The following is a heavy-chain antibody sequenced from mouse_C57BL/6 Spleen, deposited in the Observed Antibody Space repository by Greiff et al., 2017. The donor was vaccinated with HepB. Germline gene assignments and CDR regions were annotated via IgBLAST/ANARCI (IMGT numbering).Heavy chain of an antibody. Sequence: EVQLQQSGPELVKPGASVKISCKASGYSFTGYYMNWVKQSPEKSLEWIGEINPSTGGTTYNQKFKAKATLTVDKSSSTAYMQLKSLTSEDSAVYYCARDGKTLSWFAYWGQGTLVTVSA. D-gene: IGHD2-1*01. CDR2: INPSTGGT. J-gene: IGHJ3*01. CDR3: ARDGKTLSWFAY. CDR1: GYSFTGYY. V-gene: IGHV1-42*01.